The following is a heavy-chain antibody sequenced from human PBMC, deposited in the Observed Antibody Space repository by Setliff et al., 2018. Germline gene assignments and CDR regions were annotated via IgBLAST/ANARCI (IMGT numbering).Heavy chain of an antibody. V-gene: IGHV1-2*02. CDR1: GYTFTNYA. D-gene: IGHD3-9*01. Sequence: ASVKVSCKASGYTFTNYAMHWVRQAPGQGLEWMGGIIPLLETANYAQKFQGRVTMAWDTSISTAYMDLSRLTSDDTATYYCAGVDVLTASPFWGQGTLVTVSS. CDR3: AGVDVLTASPF. CDR2: IIPLLETA. J-gene: IGHJ4*02.